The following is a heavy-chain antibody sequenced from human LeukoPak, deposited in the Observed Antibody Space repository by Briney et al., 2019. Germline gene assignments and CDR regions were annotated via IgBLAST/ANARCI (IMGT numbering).Heavy chain of an antibody. CDR1: GGSISSYY. CDR2: IYYSGST. Sequence: PSETLSLTCTVSGGSISSYYWSWIRQPPGKGLEWIGYIYYSGSTNYNPSLKSRVTISVDTSKNQFSLKLSSVTAADTAVYYRARWGPAAMAHNWFDPWGQGTLVTVSS. CDR3: ARWGPAAMAHNWFDP. J-gene: IGHJ5*02. D-gene: IGHD5-18*01. V-gene: IGHV4-59*08.